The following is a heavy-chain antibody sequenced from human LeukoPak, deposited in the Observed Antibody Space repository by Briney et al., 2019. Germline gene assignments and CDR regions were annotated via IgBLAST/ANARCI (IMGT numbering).Heavy chain of an antibody. Sequence: GGSLRLSCAASGFTFSSYAMSWVRQAPGKGLEWVSAISGSGGSTYYADSVKGRFTISRDNSKNTLYLQMNSLRAEDTAVYYCAKGALITYYDYAWGSYRSLDYWGQGTLVTVSS. D-gene: IGHD3-16*02. CDR2: ISGSGGST. CDR3: AKGALITYYDYAWGSYRSLDY. CDR1: GFTFSSYA. J-gene: IGHJ4*02. V-gene: IGHV3-23*01.